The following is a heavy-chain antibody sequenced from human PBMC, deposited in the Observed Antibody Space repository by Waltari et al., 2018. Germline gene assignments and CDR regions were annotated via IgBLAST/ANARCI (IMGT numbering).Heavy chain of an antibody. Sequence: QVQLQESGPGLVKPSETLSLTCTVPGGSISSYYWRWIRQPPGKGLEWIGYIYYSGSTNYNPSLKSRVTISVDTSKNQFSLKLSSVTAADTAVYYCARGVAVAEYYFDYWGQGTLVTVSS. CDR3: ARGVAVAEYYFDY. CDR1: GGSISSYY. CDR2: IYYSGST. J-gene: IGHJ4*02. V-gene: IGHV4-59*01. D-gene: IGHD6-19*01.